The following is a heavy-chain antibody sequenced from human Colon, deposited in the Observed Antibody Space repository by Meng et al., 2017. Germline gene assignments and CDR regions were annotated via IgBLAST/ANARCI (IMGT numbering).Heavy chain of an antibody. CDR3: ATYCGGDCFFDH. CDR2: ISASSNYI. CDR1: GFSFSSYS. D-gene: IGHD2-21*02. V-gene: IGHV3-21*02. J-gene: IGHJ4*02. Sequence: EVQLVESGGGLVKPGGSLRLSCAASGFSFSSYSMNWFRQAPGKGPDWVSSISASSNYIYYADSVKGRFTISGDNVRNSLYLQMNSLRAEDTAVYYCATYCGGDCFFDHWGRGTLVTVSS.